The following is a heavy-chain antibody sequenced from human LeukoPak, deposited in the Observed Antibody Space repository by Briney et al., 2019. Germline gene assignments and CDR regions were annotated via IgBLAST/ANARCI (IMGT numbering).Heavy chain of an antibody. V-gene: IGHV5-51*01. CDR3: ARTDAGQAYDIDY. CDR1: GYSFTNYW. D-gene: IGHD2-8*01. Sequence: GESLKISCKGSGYSFTNYWIGWVRQMPRKGLEWVGIIYPGDSDTRYSPSLQGQVTISADKSTSTAYLQWSSLKASDTAMYYCARTDAGQAYDIDYWGQGTLVTVSS. J-gene: IGHJ4*02. CDR2: IYPGDSDT.